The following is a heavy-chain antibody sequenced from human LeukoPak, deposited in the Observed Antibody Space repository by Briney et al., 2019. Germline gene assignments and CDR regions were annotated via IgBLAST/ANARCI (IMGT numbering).Heavy chain of an antibody. CDR3: ARDGGGYSYGPWYYFDY. J-gene: IGHJ4*02. CDR1: GFTFSSHS. CDR2: ISSSSSYI. V-gene: IGHV3-21*01. D-gene: IGHD5-18*01. Sequence: PGGSLRLSCAASGFTFSSHSMTWVRQAPGKGLEWVSSISSSSSYIYYADSVKGRFTISRDNAKNSLYLQMNSLRAEDTAVYYCARDGGGYSYGPWYYFDYWGQGTLVTVSS.